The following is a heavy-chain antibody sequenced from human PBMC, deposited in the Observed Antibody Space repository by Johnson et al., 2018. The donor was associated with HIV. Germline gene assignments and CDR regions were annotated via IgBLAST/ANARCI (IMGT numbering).Heavy chain of an antibody. CDR2: IYRDGST. CDR1: GFTFSSYG. V-gene: IGHV3-NL1*01. CDR3: ARLAFDI. Sequence: QVQLVESGGGVVQPGRSLRLSCAASGFTFSSYGMHWVRQAPGKGLEWVADIYRDGSTYYAHSVKGRFTISRDNSKNTLYLQMNSLRTEDTAVYYCARLAFDIWGQGTMVTVSS. J-gene: IGHJ3*02.